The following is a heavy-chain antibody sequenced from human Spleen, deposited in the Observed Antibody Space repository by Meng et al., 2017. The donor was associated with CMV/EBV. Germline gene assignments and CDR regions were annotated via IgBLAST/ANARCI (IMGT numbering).Heavy chain of an antibody. D-gene: IGHD2-15*01. V-gene: IGHV4-34*01. CDR2: INHSGST. CDR3: AKIDIVTSRGWFDP. J-gene: IGHJ5*02. CDR1: GGSFSGYY. Sequence: GSLRLSCAVYGGSFSGYYWSWIRQPPGKGLEWIGEINHSGSTTYNPSLKSRVTISADTSKNQFSLKLSSVTAADTAIYYCAKIDIVTSRGWFDPWGQGTLVTVSS.